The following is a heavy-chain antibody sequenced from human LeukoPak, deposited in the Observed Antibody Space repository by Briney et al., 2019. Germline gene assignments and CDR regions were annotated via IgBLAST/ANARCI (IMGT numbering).Heavy chain of an antibody. J-gene: IGHJ6*02. CDR1: GGSISSYY. D-gene: IGHD1-26*01. V-gene: IGHV4-59*01. CDR3: ARVVVGADEDYYYYYGMDV. Sequence: SETLSLTCTVSGGSISSYYWSWIRQPPGKGLEWIGYIYYSGSTNYNPSLKSRVTISVDTSKNQFSLELSSVTAADTAVYYCARVVVGADEDYYYYYGMDVWGQGTTVTVSS. CDR2: IYYSGST.